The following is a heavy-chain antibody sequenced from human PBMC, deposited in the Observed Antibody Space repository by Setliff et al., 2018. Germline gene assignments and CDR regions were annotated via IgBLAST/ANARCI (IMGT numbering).Heavy chain of an antibody. CDR3: ARRGERFFNWFDP. V-gene: IGHV5-51*01. CDR2: IYPGNADT. J-gene: IGHJ5*02. CDR1: GYSFTDYW. D-gene: IGHD2-21*01. Sequence: SLKISCKGSGYSFTDYWIAWVRQTPGKGLEWMGTIYPGNADTRYSPSFRGQVTISTDTSINTAFLQWNNLKASDTAVYYCARRGERFFNWFDPWGQGTLVTVSS.